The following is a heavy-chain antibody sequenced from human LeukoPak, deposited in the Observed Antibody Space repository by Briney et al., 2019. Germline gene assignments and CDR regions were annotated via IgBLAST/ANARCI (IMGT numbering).Heavy chain of an antibody. V-gene: IGHV3-21*01. Sequence: GGSLRLSCAASGFTFSSYSMNWVPQAPGKGREWVSSISSSSSYIYYADSVKGRFTISRDNAKNSLYLQMNSLRAEDTAVYYCARDPTQRWLQPYYFDYWGQGTLVTVAS. CDR2: ISSSSSYI. D-gene: IGHD5-24*01. CDR1: GFTFSSYS. J-gene: IGHJ4*02. CDR3: ARDPTQRWLQPYYFDY.